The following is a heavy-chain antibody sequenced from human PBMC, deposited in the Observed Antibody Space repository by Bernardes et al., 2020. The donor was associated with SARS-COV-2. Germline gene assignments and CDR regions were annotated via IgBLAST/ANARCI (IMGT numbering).Heavy chain of an antibody. CDR2: ISWNSGSI. D-gene: IGHD2-8*01. J-gene: IGHJ4*02. V-gene: IGHV3-9*01. CDR3: AKDSEFLSGCFDY. Sequence: GGSLRLSCAASGFTFDDYAMHWVRQAPGKGLEWVSGISWNSGSICYADSVKGRFTISRDNAKNSLYLQMNSLRAEDTALYYCAKDSEFLSGCFDYCGQGTLVTVSS. CDR1: GFTFDDYA.